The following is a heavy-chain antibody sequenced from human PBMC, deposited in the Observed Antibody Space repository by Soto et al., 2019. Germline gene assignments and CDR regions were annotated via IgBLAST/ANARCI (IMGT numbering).Heavy chain of an antibody. Sequence: QITLKESGPALVKPTQTLTLTCTFSGFSFSTGGVGVGWIRQPPGEALEWLALIYWDDEKRYRPSLKNRLTAPKDTSKNQLVLTMTSFDPVDTATYYCTHRGGGYNYDDYWGPGTLVTVSS. D-gene: IGHD5-12*01. J-gene: IGHJ4*02. CDR2: IYWDDEK. CDR1: GFSFSTGGVG. CDR3: THRGGGYNYDDY. V-gene: IGHV2-5*02.